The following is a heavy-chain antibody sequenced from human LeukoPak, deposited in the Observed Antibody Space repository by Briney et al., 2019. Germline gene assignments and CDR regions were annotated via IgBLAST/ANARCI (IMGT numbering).Heavy chain of an antibody. CDR2: IRYDGSNK. CDR1: GFTFSSYG. Sequence: GGSLRLSCAASGFTFSSYGMHWVRQAPGKGLEWVAFIRYDGSNKYYADSVKGRFTISRDNSKNMLYLQMNSLRAEDTAVYYCAKDLDSSGYYSPPGLFDYWGQGTLVTVSS. D-gene: IGHD3-22*01. J-gene: IGHJ4*02. V-gene: IGHV3-30*02. CDR3: AKDLDSSGYYSPPGLFDY.